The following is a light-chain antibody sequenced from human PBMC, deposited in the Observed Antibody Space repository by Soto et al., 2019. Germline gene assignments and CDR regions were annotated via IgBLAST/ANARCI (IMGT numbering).Light chain of an antibody. CDR1: QSISTY. V-gene: IGKV1-39*01. Sequence: DIQMTQSPSSLSASVGDRVTITCRTSQSISTYLNWYQQKPGKAPKLLMFDASRLQSGVPSRFSGSGSGTDFTLTISSLQPEDFATYYCQQSYSTPTFGQGTKVEIK. CDR3: QQSYSTPT. CDR2: DAS. J-gene: IGKJ1*01.